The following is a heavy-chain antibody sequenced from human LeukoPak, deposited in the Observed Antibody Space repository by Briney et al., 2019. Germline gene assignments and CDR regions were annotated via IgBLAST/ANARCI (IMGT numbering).Heavy chain of an antibody. D-gene: IGHD1-26*01. CDR2: ISAYNGNT. CDR3: ARDPELRLFDY. J-gene: IGHJ4*02. V-gene: IGHV1-18*01. CDR1: GYTFTSYG. Sequence: GASVKVSCKXSGYTFTSYGISWVRQAPGQGLEWMGWISAYNGNTNYSQNLQGRVTMTTDTSTSTAYMELRSLRSDDTAVYYCARDPELRLFDYWGQGTLVTVSS.